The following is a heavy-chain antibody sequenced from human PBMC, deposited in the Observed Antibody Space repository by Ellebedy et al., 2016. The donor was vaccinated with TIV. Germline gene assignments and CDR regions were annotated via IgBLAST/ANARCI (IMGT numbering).Heavy chain of an antibody. J-gene: IGHJ4*02. CDR1: GYTFTSYY. CDR2: IKPSSGST. V-gene: IGHV1-46*01. Sequence: AASVKVSCKASGYTFTSYYIHWVRQAPGQRLEWMGIIKPSSGSTSYAQKLQGRVTMTRDTSTSTVYMELSRLRSEDTAVYYCARAHYGSGSYSHFDYWGQGTLVTVSS. D-gene: IGHD3-10*01. CDR3: ARAHYGSGSYSHFDY.